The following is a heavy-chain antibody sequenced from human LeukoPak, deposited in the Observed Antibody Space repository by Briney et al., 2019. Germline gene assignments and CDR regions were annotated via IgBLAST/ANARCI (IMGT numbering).Heavy chain of an antibody. CDR2: IRYDGSNK. J-gene: IGHJ4*02. CDR1: GFTFSSYG. CDR3: AKGPIISGYYYGVFDY. D-gene: IGHD3-22*01. V-gene: IGHV3-30*02. Sequence: GGALRLSCAASGFTFSSYGMHWVRQAPGKGLGGVAFIRYDGSNKYYADSVKGRFTISRDNSKNTLYLQMNSLRAEDTAVYYCAKGPIISGYYYGVFDYWGQGTLVTVSS.